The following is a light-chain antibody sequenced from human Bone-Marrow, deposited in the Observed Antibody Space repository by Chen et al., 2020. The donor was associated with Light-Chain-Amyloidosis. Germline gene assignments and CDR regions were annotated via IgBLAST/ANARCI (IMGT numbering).Light chain of an antibody. CDR1: STDVGAYKF. J-gene: IGLJ3*02. CDR3: SSYGGRTSLVL. Sequence: QSALTPPPSASGSPGHSVTISCTGTSTDVGAYKFVSWYHQYAGKAPKLLIYEISKRPSGVPDRFSGSKSGNTASLTVSELQADDEGDYYCSSYGGRTSLVLFGGGTRLTVI. CDR2: EIS. V-gene: IGLV2-8*01.